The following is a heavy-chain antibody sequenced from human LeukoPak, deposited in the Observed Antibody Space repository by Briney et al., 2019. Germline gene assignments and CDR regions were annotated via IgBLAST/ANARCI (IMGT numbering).Heavy chain of an antibody. Sequence: PSQTLSLTCTVSGGSISSGSYYWSWIRQPAGKGLEWIGRIYTSGSTNYNPSLKSRVTISLDTSKNQFSLKLSSVTAADTAVYYRARERAYYDILPRWFDPWGQGTLVTVSS. CDR2: IYTSGST. J-gene: IGHJ5*02. CDR1: GGSISSGSYY. CDR3: ARERAYYDILPRWFDP. V-gene: IGHV4-61*02. D-gene: IGHD3-9*01.